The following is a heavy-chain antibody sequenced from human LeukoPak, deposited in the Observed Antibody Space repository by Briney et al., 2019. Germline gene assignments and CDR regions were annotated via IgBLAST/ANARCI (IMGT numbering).Heavy chain of an antibody. CDR2: INHSGST. J-gene: IGHJ4*02. CDR1: GGSFSGYY. V-gene: IGHV4-34*01. CDR3: ARGRDYGDYPYYFDY. Sequence: SETLSLTCAVYGGSFSGYYWSCIRPPPGKGLEWIGEINHSGSTNYNPSLKSRVTISVDTSKNQFSLKLSSVTAADTAVYYCARGRDYGDYPYYFDYWGQGTLVTVSS. D-gene: IGHD4-17*01.